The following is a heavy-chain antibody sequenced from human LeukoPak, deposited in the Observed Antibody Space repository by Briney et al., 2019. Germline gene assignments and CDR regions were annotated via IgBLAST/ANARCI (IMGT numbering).Heavy chain of an antibody. V-gene: IGHV3-7*01. D-gene: IGHD3-22*01. CDR1: GFTFSSYW. Sequence: GGSLRLSCAASGFTFSSYWMSWVRQAPGKGLEWVANIKQDGSEKYYVDSVKGRFTISRDNAKNSLYLQMNSLRAEDTAVYYCARDLELFSGSGYLNWGQGTLVTVSS. CDR3: ARDLELFSGSGYLN. J-gene: IGHJ4*02. CDR2: IKQDGSEK.